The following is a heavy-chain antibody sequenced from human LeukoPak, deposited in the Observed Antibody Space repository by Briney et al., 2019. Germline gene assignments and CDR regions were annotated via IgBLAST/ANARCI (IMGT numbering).Heavy chain of an antibody. D-gene: IGHD7-27*01. Sequence: GESLKVSCKASGYTFTSYDINWVRQATGQGLEWMGWMNPNSGNTGYAQKFQGRVTITRNTSISTAYMELSSLRSEDTAVYYCARVSWGPRLKSGHWFDPWGQGTLVTVSS. CDR1: GYTFTSYD. CDR2: MNPNSGNT. V-gene: IGHV1-8*03. J-gene: IGHJ5*02. CDR3: ARVSWGPRLKSGHWFDP.